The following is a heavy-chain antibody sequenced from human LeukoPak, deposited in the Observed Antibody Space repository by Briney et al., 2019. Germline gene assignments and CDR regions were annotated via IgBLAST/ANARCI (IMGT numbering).Heavy chain of an antibody. D-gene: IGHD6-19*01. J-gene: IGHJ4*02. CDR1: GGSISSNSYS. CDR3: ARPGGSAWSYFDY. CDR2: ISYSGST. V-gene: IGHV4-39*01. Sequence: SETLSLTCTVSGGSISSNSYSWGWVRQPPGKGLEWIASISYSGSTYDNPSLKSRVTISLDTSKKQFSLKLSSVTAADTAIYYCARPGGSAWSYFDYWGQGTLVTVPS.